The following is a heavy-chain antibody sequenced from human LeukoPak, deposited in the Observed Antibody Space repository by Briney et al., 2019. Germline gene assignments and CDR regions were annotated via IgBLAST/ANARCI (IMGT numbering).Heavy chain of an antibody. CDR3: AGERGEEYSSGWYKTNYFYN. V-gene: IGHV4-30-2*01. CDR1: GASVSTRGFC. Sequence: PSQTLSLTCNVSGASVSTRGFCLHWIRQPPGKGLEWLGCKYPTGGTYYNPSLKSRLAISVDWSNNQFSLKLTSVTGADTAVYYCAGERGEEYSSGWYKTNYFYNWGQGIRVTVSS. D-gene: IGHD6-19*01. J-gene: IGHJ4*02. CDR2: KYPTGGT.